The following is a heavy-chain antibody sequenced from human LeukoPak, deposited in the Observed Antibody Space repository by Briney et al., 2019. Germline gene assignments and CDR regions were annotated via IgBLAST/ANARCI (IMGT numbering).Heavy chain of an antibody. D-gene: IGHD2-2*01. J-gene: IGHJ3*02. CDR3: AAVPTNITRGAFDI. CDR1: GFTFTSSA. CDR2: IVVGSGNT. V-gene: IGHV1-58*02. Sequence: SVKVSCKASGFTFTSSAMQWVRQARGQRLEWIGWIVVGSGNTNYAQKFQERVTITRDMSISTAYMELSSLRSEDTAVYYCAAVPTNITRGAFDIWGQGTMVTVSS.